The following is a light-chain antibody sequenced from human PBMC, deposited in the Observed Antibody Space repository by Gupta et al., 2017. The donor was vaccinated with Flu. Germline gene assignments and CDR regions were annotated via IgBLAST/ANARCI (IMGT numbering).Light chain of an antibody. V-gene: IGKV2-30*01. CDR1: QSFVYRDEDSY. J-gene: IGKJ1*01. Sequence: DDVLTQSPLSLPFTLGQSASTSCRSSQSFVYRDEDSYVSWYHQRPGQSPRRLIYKVSNRDSGVPDRISGSGSGTDFTLQISRVEAEDVGVYYCMHSTRWPWTFGQGTKVEIK. CDR2: KVS. CDR3: MHSTRWPWT.